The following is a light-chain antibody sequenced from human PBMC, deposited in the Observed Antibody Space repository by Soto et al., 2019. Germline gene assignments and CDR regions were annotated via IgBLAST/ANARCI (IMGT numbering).Light chain of an antibody. CDR1: QSPLHSNGNTS. J-gene: IGKJ4*01. Sequence: DIVMTQSPLSLAVTLGEPASISCRSSQSPLHSNGNTSLDWYLQKPGQSPQLLIYSVSFRASGVPDRVSGSGSDTDFTLKISRVEAEDVGVYYCMNAVQTLTFGGGTRVEIK. V-gene: IGKV2-28*01. CDR3: MNAVQTLT. CDR2: SVS.